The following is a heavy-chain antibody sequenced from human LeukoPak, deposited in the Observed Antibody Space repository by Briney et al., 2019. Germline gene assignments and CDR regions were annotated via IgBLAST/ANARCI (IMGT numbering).Heavy chain of an antibody. CDR3: ARTSPIQLWPTTDY. CDR2: IKQDGSEK. D-gene: IGHD5-18*01. CDR1: GFTFSSYW. J-gene: IGHJ4*02. V-gene: IGHV3-7*01. Sequence: GGSLRLSCAASGFTFSSYWMSWVRQAPGKGLEWVANIKQDGSEKYYVDSVKGRFTISRDNAKNSLYLQMNSLRAEDTAVYYCARTSPIQLWPTTDYWGQGTLVTVSS.